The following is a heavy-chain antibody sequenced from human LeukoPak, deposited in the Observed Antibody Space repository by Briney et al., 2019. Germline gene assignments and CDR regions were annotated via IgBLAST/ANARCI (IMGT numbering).Heavy chain of an antibody. CDR2: MNPNSGNT. D-gene: IGHD3-22*01. Sequence: ASVKVSCKASGYTFTSYGISWVRQATGQGLEWMGWMNPNSGNTGYAQKFQGRVTITRNTSISTAYMELSSLRSEDTAVYYCARGPSYYDSSGYSYWGQGTLVTVSS. CDR3: ARGPSYYDSSGYSY. CDR1: GYTFTSYG. J-gene: IGHJ4*02. V-gene: IGHV1-8*03.